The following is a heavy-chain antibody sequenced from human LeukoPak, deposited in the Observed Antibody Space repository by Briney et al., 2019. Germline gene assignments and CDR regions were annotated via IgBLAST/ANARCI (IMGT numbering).Heavy chain of an antibody. Sequence: GGSLRLSCAACGFTFSTDAMHWVRQGNGEGLESVSPTGHTADRYYPDSLKGQFTISRENVKSSLSLQMNSLRAGDTAVYSLYYDASALLYFDYWGQGTLVTVSS. CDR1: GFTFSTDA. V-gene: IGHV3-13*03. CDR2: TGHTADR. CDR3: YYDASALLYFDY. J-gene: IGHJ4*02. D-gene: IGHD3-22*01.